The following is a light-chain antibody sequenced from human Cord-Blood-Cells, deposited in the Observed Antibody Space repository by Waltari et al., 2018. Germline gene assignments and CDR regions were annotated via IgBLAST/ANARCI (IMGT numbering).Light chain of an antibody. V-gene: IGLV2-23*01. CDR3: CSYAGSSTYV. J-gene: IGLJ1*01. Sequence: QSALTQPASVSGSPGQSITISCTGTSSDVGSYNLVSWYQQHSGKAPKLMIYEGSKRPSGVSNRFSVSKSGNTASLTISGLQAEDEADYYCCSYAGSSTYVFGTGTKVTVL. CDR2: EGS. CDR1: SSDVGSYNL.